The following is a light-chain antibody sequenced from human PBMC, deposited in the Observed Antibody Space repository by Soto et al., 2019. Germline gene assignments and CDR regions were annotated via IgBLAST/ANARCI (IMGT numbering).Light chain of an antibody. CDR2: GAS. CDR1: QNISRS. Sequence: EIVMTQSPVTLSVSPGERATLSCRASQNISRSLAWYQQKPGQAPRLLIYGASTRATGIPARFSGSGSGTEFTLTISSLQSEDFAVYYCRQYNNWPRTFGQGTKVDI. CDR3: RQYNNWPRT. V-gene: IGKV3-15*01. J-gene: IGKJ1*01.